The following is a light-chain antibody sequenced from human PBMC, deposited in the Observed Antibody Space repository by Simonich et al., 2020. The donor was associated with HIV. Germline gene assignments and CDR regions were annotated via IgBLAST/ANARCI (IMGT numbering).Light chain of an antibody. Sequence: QSVLTQPPSVSGAPGQRVTISCTGSSSNIGAGFDVHRYQPLPGRAPKLLNSDNSNRPSGVPDRFSGSKSGTSASLAITGLQDEDEADYYCQSYDSSLSGSVFGGGTKLTVL. V-gene: IGLV1-40*01. CDR2: DNS. CDR1: SSNIGAGFD. J-gene: IGLJ2*01. CDR3: QSYDSSLSGSV.